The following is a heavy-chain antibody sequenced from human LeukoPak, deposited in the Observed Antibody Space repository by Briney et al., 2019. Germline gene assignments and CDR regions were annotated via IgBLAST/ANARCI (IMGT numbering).Heavy chain of an antibody. Sequence: GGSLRLSCAASGFTFSSYAMSWVRQAPGKGLEWVSAISGSGGSTYYADSVKGRFTISRDNSKNTLHLQMNTLRAEDTTVYYCASRIATAGSVDYWGQGTLVTVSS. CDR2: ISGSGGST. V-gene: IGHV3-23*01. D-gene: IGHD6-13*01. J-gene: IGHJ4*02. CDR1: GFTFSSYA. CDR3: ASRIATAGSVDY.